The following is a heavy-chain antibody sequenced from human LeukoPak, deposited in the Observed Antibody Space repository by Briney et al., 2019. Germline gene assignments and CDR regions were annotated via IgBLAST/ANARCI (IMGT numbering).Heavy chain of an antibody. V-gene: IGHV3-21*01. CDR2: ISSSSSYI. J-gene: IGHJ6*04. Sequence: NPGGSLRLSCAASGFTFSSYSMNWVRQAPGKGLEWVSSISSSSSYIYYADSVKGRFTISRDNAKNSLYLQMSSLRAEDTAVYYCARDELGYCSSTSCPRNYGMDVWGKGTTVTVSS. D-gene: IGHD2-2*03. CDR1: GFTFSSYS. CDR3: ARDELGYCSSTSCPRNYGMDV.